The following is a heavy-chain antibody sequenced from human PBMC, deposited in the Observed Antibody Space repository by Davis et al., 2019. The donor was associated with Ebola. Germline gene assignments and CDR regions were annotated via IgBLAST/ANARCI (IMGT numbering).Heavy chain of an antibody. J-gene: IGHJ4*02. CDR2: IDPSDSYT. CDR1: GYTFTSYW. V-gene: IGHV5-10-1*01. Sequence: GESLKISCKGSGYTFTSYWIGWVRQMPGKGLEWMGRIDPSDSYTNYSPSFQGHVTISADKSISTAYLQWSSLKASDTAMYYCAKQESLYGSSDYWGQGTLVTVSS. CDR3: AKQESLYGSSDY. D-gene: IGHD3-22*01.